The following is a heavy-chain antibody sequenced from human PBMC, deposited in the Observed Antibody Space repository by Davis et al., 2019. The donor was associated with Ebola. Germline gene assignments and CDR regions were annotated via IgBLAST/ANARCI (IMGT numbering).Heavy chain of an antibody. Sequence: GSLRLSCTVSGGSISSGSYYWSWIRQPPGKGLEWIGYIYYSGSTNYNPSLKSRVTISVDTSKNQFSLKLSSVTAADTAVYYCASPNSSGYLAFDIWGQGTMVTVSS. V-gene: IGHV4-61*01. J-gene: IGHJ3*02. CDR1: GGSISSGSYY. CDR2: IYYSGST. D-gene: IGHD3-22*01. CDR3: ASPNSSGYLAFDI.